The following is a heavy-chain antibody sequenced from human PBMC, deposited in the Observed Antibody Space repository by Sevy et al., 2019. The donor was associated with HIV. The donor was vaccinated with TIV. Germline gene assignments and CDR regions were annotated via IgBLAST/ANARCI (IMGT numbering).Heavy chain of an antibody. CDR2: ISGGGGST. CDR3: AKGYDFWSGYYSFDY. D-gene: IGHD3-3*01. Sequence: GGSLRLSCAASGFTFSSYAMSWVRQAPGKGLEWVSAISGGGGSTYYADSVKGRFTISRDNSKNTLYLQMNSLRAEDTAVYYCAKGYDFWSGYYSFDYWGQGTLVTVSS. J-gene: IGHJ4*02. V-gene: IGHV3-23*01. CDR1: GFTFSSYA.